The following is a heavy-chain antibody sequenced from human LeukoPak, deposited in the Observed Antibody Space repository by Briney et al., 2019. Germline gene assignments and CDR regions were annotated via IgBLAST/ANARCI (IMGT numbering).Heavy chain of an antibody. D-gene: IGHD3-22*01. CDR1: GGSFSGYY. Sequence: SETLSLTCAVYGGSFSGYYWSWIRQPPGKGLEWIGEINHSGSTNYNPPLKSRVTISVDTSKNQFSLKLSSVTAADTAVYYCARVRRDYYDSSGYGYWGQGTLVTVSS. CDR3: ARVRRDYYDSSGYGY. V-gene: IGHV4-34*01. CDR2: INHSGST. J-gene: IGHJ4*02.